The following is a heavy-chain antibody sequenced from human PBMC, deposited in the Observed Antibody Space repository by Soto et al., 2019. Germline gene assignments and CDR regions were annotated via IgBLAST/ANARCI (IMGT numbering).Heavy chain of an antibody. D-gene: IGHD2-15*01. CDR2: IIPIFGTA. J-gene: IGHJ5*02. CDR1: GSTFSSYA. V-gene: IGHV1-69*13. CDR3: ASDDRGSSNWFDP. Sequence: SVKVSCKASGSTFSSYAISLLRQAPGQGLEWMGGIIPIFGTANYAQKFQGRVTITADESTSTAYMELSSLRSEDTAVYYCASDDRGSSNWFDPWGQGTLVTVSS.